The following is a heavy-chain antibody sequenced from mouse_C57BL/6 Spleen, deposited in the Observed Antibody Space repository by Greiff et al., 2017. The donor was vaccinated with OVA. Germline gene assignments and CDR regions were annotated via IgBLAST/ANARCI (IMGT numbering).Heavy chain of an antibody. CDR3: ARGGDLDY. CDR1: GYSITSGYY. Sequence: VQLQQSGPGLVKPSQSLPLTCSVTGYSITSGYYWNWIRKFPGNKLEWMGYISYDGSNNYNQTLKNRISITRDKSKNQFFLKLNSVTTEDTATYYCARGGDLDYWGQGTTLTVSS. V-gene: IGHV3-6*01. CDR2: ISYDGSN. J-gene: IGHJ2*01.